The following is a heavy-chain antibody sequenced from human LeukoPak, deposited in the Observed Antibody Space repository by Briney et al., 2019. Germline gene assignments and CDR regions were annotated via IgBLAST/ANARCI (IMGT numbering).Heavy chain of an antibody. CDR3: ARDPRYCSGGSCYAWFDP. CDR1: GGSFSGYY. J-gene: IGHJ5*02. V-gene: IGHV4-34*01. CDR2: INHSGST. Sequence: SETLSLTCAVYGGSFSGYYWSWIRQPPGKGLEWIGEINHSGSTNYNPSLKSRVTMSVDTSKNQFSLKLSSVTAADTAVYYCARDPRYCSGGSCYAWFDPWGQGTLVTVSS. D-gene: IGHD2-15*01.